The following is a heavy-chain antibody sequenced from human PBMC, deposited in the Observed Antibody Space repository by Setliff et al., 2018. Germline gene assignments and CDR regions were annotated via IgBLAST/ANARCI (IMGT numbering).Heavy chain of an antibody. CDR3: ARDSNYEGAYDY. V-gene: IGHV4-4*08. Sequence: PSETLSLTCTVSGGSISSYYWSWIRQPPGKGLEWIGYIYSSGRTNYNPSLKSRVTLSVDTSNNQFSLKVSSVTAADTAVYYCARDSNYEGAYDYWGQGTLVTVSS. J-gene: IGHJ4*02. D-gene: IGHD4-4*01. CDR1: GGSISSYY. CDR2: IYSSGRT.